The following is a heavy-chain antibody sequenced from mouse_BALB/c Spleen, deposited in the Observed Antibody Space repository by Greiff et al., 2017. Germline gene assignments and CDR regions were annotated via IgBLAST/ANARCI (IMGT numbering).Heavy chain of an antibody. CDR1: GYTFTSYW. J-gene: IGHJ2*01. V-gene: IGHV1-7*01. CDR2: INPSTGYT. CDR3: ASLRLAFDY. D-gene: IGHD1-2*01. Sequence: VQLQQPGAELAKPGASVKMSCKASGYTFTSYWMHWVKQRPGQGLEWIGYINPSTGYTEYNQKFKDKATLTADKSSSTAYMQLSSLTSEDSAVYYCASLRLAFDYWGQGTTLTVSS.